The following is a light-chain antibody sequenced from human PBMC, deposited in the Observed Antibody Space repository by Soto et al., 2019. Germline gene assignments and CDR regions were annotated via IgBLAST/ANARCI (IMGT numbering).Light chain of an antibody. CDR3: QSYDSSLSGYVV. CDR2: GNI. V-gene: IGLV1-40*01. CDR1: SSNIGAGYD. J-gene: IGLJ2*01. Sequence: QSVLTQPPSVSGAPVQRVTISCTGSSSNIGAGYDVHWYQQLPGTAPKLLIYGNINRPSGAPDRFSGSKSGTSASLAITGLQAEHEADYCCQSYDSSLSGYVVFGGGTKLTVL.